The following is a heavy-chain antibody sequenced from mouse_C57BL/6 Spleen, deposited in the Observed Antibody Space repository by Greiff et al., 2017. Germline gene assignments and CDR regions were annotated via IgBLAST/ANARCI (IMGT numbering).Heavy chain of an antibody. V-gene: IGHV1-22*01. CDR1: GYTFTDYN. CDR3: AREGDYDGYYDAMDY. D-gene: IGHD2-3*01. CDR2: INPNNGGT. Sequence: DVQLQESGPELVKPGASVKMSCKASGYTFTDYNMHWVKQSHGKSLEWIGYINPNNGGTSYNQKFKGKATLTVNKSSSTAYMELRSLTSEDSAVYYCAREGDYDGYYDAMDYWGQGTSVTVSS. J-gene: IGHJ4*01.